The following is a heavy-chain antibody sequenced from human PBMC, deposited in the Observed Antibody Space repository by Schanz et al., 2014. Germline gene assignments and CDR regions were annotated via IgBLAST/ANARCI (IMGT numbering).Heavy chain of an antibody. CDR2: ISGSGGST. Sequence: VQLVESGGGVVQPGGSLRLACAASGFNFNTYAMSWVRQAPGKGLEWVSAISGSGGSTYYADSVKGRFTISRDNSKNTLYLQINNLRAEDTAVYYCAKDHAGSDILTALGNWGQGTLVTVSS. CDR1: GFNFNTYA. V-gene: IGHV3-23*04. J-gene: IGHJ4*02. CDR3: AKDHAGSDILTALGN. D-gene: IGHD3-9*01.